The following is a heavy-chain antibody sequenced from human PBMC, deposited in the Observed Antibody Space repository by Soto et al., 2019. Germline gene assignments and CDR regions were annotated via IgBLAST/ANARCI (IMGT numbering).Heavy chain of an antibody. CDR1: GYSFTIYW. V-gene: IGHV5-10-1*01. Sequence: GESLKISCPGSGYSFTIYWISLVLQMPGKGLDWMWRIDPSDSYTNYSPSFQGHVTISAGKSISTAYLQWSSLKASDTAMYYCVRRLIAARPPYYYGMDVWGQGTTVTVSS. CDR3: VRRLIAARPPYYYGMDV. J-gene: IGHJ6*02. CDR2: IDPSDSYT. D-gene: IGHD6-6*01.